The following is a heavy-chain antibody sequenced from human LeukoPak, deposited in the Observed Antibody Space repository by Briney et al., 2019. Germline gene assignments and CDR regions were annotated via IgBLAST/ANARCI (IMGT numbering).Heavy chain of an antibody. D-gene: IGHD6-6*01. CDR2: IWYGGSNK. CDR3: AKANARVSGNAFDI. Sequence: PGGSLRLSCAASGFTFSSYGMHWVRQAPGKGLEWVAVIWYGGSNKYYADSVKGRFTISRDNSKNTLYLQMNSLRAEDTAVYYCAKANARVSGNAFDIWGQGTMVTVSS. V-gene: IGHV3-30*02. J-gene: IGHJ3*02. CDR1: GFTFSSYG.